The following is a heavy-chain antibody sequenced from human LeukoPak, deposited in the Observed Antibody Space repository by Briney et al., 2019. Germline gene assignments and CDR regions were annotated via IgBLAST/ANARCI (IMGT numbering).Heavy chain of an antibody. D-gene: IGHD3-16*01. V-gene: IGHV3-48*03. CDR2: ISSSSSAI. CDR3: ATQAGYYDSGFSDI. CDR1: GFTFSLYE. J-gene: IGHJ4*02. Sequence: AGSLRLSCAASGFTFSLYELNWARQAPGMGLEWVAYISSSSSAIYYEDSVKGRFTISRDNARNSLYLQMNSLRDEDTAVYYCATQAGYYDSGFSDIWGQGTLVTVSS.